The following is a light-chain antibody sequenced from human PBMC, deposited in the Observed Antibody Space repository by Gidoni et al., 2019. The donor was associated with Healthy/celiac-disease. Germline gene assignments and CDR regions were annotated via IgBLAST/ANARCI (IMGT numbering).Light chain of an antibody. Sequence: QPALTQPAPASGSPGQPITISCTGSSSDVGGKNLVSWYQPHPGKAPKLMIYKGSKRPSGVSNRFSGSKSGNTASLTISGLQAEDEADYYCCAYAGSITFVVFGGGTKLTV. CDR1: SSDVGGKNL. CDR3: CAYAGSITFVV. V-gene: IGLV2-23*03. CDR2: KGS. J-gene: IGLJ2*01.